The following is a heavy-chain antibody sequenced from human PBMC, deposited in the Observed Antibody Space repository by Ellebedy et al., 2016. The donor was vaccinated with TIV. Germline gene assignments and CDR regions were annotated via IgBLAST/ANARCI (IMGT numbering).Heavy chain of an antibody. Sequence: AASVKVSCKASGYTFTSYYMHWVRQAPGQGLEWMGRIIPILDIANYAQKFQGRVTITADKSTSTAYMELSSLRSEDTAVYYCASGGIAAAGTYYYYYGMDVWGQGTTVTVSS. D-gene: IGHD6-13*01. V-gene: IGHV1-69*02. J-gene: IGHJ6*02. CDR1: GYTFTSYY. CDR3: ASGGIAAAGTYYYYYGMDV. CDR2: IIPILDIA.